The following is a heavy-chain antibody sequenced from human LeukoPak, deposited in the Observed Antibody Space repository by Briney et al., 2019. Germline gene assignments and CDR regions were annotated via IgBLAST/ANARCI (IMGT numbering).Heavy chain of an antibody. J-gene: IGHJ4*02. D-gene: IGHD3-9*01. CDR2: ISHHGSNE. CDR1: GFTFSIYP. CDR3: ARVHDTTGYYHYFDS. Sequence: QAGGSLRLSCEASGFTFSIYPMHWVRQAPDKGLEWVAMISHHGSNEYYADSVKGRFTISRDNSKNTVYLQMNNPRVEDTAIYYCARVHDTTGYYHYFDSWGQGTLVTVSS. V-gene: IGHV3-30*14.